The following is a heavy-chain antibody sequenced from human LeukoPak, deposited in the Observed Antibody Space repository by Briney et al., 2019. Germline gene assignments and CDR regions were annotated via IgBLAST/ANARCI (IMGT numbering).Heavy chain of an antibody. J-gene: IGHJ4*02. CDR2: IYYSGST. V-gene: IGHV4-39*07. D-gene: IGHD1-26*01. Sequence: SETLSLTCAVCGGSISSSSYYWGWIRQPPGKGLEWIGSIYYSGSTYYNPSLKSRVTISVDTSKNQFSLKLSSVTAADTAVYYCARAGWEGATNAGFDYWGPGTLVIVSS. CDR3: ARAGWEGATNAGFDY. CDR1: GGSISSSSYY.